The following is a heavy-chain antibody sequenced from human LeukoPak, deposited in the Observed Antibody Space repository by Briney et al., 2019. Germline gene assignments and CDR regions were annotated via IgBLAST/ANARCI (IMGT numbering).Heavy chain of an antibody. J-gene: IGHJ3*02. CDR3: AGDIVVVVAATAGAFDI. D-gene: IGHD2-15*01. CDR1: GFTFSSYA. CDR2: ISGSGGST. Sequence: PGGSLRLSCAASGFTFSSYAMSWFRQAPGKGLEWVSAISGSGGSTYYADSVKGRFTISRDNSKNTLYLQMNSLRAEDTAVYYCAGDIVVVVAATAGAFDIWGQGTMVTVSS. V-gene: IGHV3-23*01.